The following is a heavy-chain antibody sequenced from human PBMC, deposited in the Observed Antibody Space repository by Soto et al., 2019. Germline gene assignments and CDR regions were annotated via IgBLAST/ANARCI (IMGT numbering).Heavy chain of an antibody. D-gene: IGHD5-12*01. CDR3: ARARLRAVYAFDI. V-gene: IGHV4-31*03. CDR1: GGSVSSGAYY. Sequence: SETLSLTCTVSGGSVSSGAYYWTWIRQRPGKGLEWIGYIYYSGSTYYSPSLKSRLSISLDTSKNQFSLRLSSVTAADTAMYYCARARLRAVYAFDIWGQGTMVT. J-gene: IGHJ3*02. CDR2: IYYSGST.